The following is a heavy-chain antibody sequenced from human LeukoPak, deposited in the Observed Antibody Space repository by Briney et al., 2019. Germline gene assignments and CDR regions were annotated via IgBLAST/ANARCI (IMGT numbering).Heavy chain of an antibody. D-gene: IGHD3-10*01. V-gene: IGHV4-59*01. J-gene: IGHJ5*02. Sequence: SETLSLTCTVPGGSIATYYWSWIRQPPGKALEWIGYIFYSGSTNYNPSLKSRVTMSIDTSKKQFSLNLSSVTAAGTAVYYCARGIYYSGSGSFFPWFDPWGQGTLVTVSS. CDR2: IFYSGST. CDR3: ARGIYYSGSGSFFPWFDP. CDR1: GGSIATYY.